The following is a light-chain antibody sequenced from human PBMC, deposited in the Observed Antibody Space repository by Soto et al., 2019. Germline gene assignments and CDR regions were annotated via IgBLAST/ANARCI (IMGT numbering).Light chain of an antibody. CDR2: SAS. V-gene: IGKV1-39*01. Sequence: DIQVTQSPSSVSASIGDTVIITCRASQDINVYLNWYQHKPGEVPKLLIYSASTLHSGVPSRFTGSGSETDFTLTIRGLQPEDFATYYCQHGYVAPYSFGQGTKVDIK. CDR1: QDINVY. CDR3: QHGYVAPYS. J-gene: IGKJ2*03.